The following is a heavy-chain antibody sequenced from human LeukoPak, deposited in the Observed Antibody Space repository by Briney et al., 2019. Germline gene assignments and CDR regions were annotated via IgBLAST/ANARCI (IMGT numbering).Heavy chain of an antibody. CDR1: GGTFSSYA. J-gene: IGHJ6*03. D-gene: IGHD6-13*01. CDR3: ARWAAAGTQYYYYYYMDV. CDR2: IIPIFGTA. Sequence: GASVKVSCKASGGTFSSYAISWVRQAPGQGLEWMGGIIPIFGTANYAQKFQGRVTITADKSTSTAYMELSRLRSDDTAVYYCARWAAAGTQYYYYYYMDVWGKGTTVTISS. V-gene: IGHV1-69*06.